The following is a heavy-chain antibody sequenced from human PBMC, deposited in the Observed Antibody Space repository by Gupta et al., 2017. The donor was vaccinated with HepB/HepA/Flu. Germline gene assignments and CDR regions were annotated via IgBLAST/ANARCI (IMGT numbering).Heavy chain of an antibody. D-gene: IGHD6-13*01. J-gene: IGHJ4*02. CDR3: ARDPYTISWYYFDY. CDR2: ISSSSSTI. Sequence: EVQLVESGGGLVQPGGSLRLSCAASGFPFSNYNMTWVRQAPGKGLECVSYISSSSSTIYYADSVKGRFIISRDNAKNSLYLQMNSLRDEDTAVYYCARDPYTISWYYFDYWGQGTLVTVSS. CDR1: GFPFSNYN. V-gene: IGHV3-48*02.